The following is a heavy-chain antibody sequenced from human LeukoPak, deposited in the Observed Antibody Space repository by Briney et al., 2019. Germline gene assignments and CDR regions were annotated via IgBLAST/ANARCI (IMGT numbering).Heavy chain of an antibody. CDR2: IWYDGGNK. J-gene: IGHJ4*02. CDR3: AKGGDIVVVVAATRFDY. V-gene: IGHV3-33*06. Sequence: PGGSLRLSCAASGFTFSSYGMHWVRQAPGKGLEWVAVIWYDGGNKYYADSVKGRFTISRDNSKNTLYLQMNSLRAEDTAVYYCAKGGDIVVVVAATRFDYWGQGTLVTVSS. CDR1: GFTFSSYG. D-gene: IGHD2-15*01.